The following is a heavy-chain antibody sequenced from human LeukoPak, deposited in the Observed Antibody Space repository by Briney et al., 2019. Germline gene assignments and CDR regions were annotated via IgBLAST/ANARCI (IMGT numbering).Heavy chain of an antibody. D-gene: IGHD6-19*01. V-gene: IGHV4-30-2*03. CDR1: GGSISSGTYY. CDR2: IYYSGST. Sequence: PSQTLSLTCTVSGGSISSGTYYWSWIRQPAGKGLEWIGSIYYSGSTYYNPSLKSRVTISIDTSKNQFSLKLSSVTAADTAVYYCARQKNSSGWLYFDCWGQGTLVTVSS. J-gene: IGHJ4*02. CDR3: ARQKNSSGWLYFDC.